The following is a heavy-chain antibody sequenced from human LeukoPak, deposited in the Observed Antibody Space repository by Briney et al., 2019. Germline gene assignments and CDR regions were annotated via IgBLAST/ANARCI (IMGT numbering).Heavy chain of an antibody. CDR3: ARHRLWFGENAFDI. V-gene: IGHV4-59*08. Sequence: SETLSLTCTVSGGSISSYYWSWIRRPPGGGREGFGDIYYSGDTDYSPSLTSRVTLAVHPSKNPFALQLSSLTAADTAVYYCARHRLWFGENAFDISGQGTMVTVSS. J-gene: IGHJ3*02. CDR1: GGSISSYY. D-gene: IGHD3-10*01. CDR2: IYYSGDT.